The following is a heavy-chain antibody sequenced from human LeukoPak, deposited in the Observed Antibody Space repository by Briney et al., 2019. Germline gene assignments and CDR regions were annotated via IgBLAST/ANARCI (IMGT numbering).Heavy chain of an antibody. V-gene: IGHV3-74*01. Sequence: GGSLRLSCAASGFTFTDYWMQWVRQVPGKGLEWVSRIDTEGGTSYADSVKGRFTISRDNAKNTLYLQMNSLRGDDTAVYYCVRDGPLIRGVPYMDVWGKGTTV. CDR1: GFTFTDYW. CDR2: IDTEGGT. D-gene: IGHD3-10*01. CDR3: VRDGPLIRGVPYMDV. J-gene: IGHJ6*03.